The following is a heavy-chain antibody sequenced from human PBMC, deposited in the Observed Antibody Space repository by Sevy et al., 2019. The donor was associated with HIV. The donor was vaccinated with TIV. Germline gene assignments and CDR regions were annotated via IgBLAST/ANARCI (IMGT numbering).Heavy chain of an antibody. D-gene: IGHD2-15*01. V-gene: IGHV3-9*01. CDR1: GFTFDDYA. Sequence: GGSLRLSCTASGFTFDDYAMHWVRQAPGKGLEWVSGISWNSGSIGYADSVKGRFTISRDNAKNSLYLQMNSLRAEDTALYYCAKDAVAATPDDAFDIWGQGTMVTVSS. CDR3: AKDAVAATPDDAFDI. J-gene: IGHJ3*02. CDR2: ISWNSGSI.